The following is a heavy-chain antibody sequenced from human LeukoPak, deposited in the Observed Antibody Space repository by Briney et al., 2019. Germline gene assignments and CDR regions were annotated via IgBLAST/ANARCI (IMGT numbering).Heavy chain of an antibody. CDR3: AKGEYPLPYYYCMDV. V-gene: IGHV3-23*01. D-gene: IGHD2/OR15-2a*01. Sequence: LPGGSLRLSCAASGFTFSSYAMSWVRQAPGKGLEWVSAISGSGGSTYYADSVKGRFTISRDNSKNTLYLQMNSLRAEDTAVYYCAKGEYPLPYYYCMDVWGKGTTVTVSS. CDR1: GFTFSSYA. CDR2: ISGSGGST. J-gene: IGHJ6*03.